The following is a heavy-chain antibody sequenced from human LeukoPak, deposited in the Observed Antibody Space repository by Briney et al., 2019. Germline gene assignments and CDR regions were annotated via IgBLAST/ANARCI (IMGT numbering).Heavy chain of an antibody. CDR2: VSTSGGST. D-gene: IGHD2-15*01. J-gene: IGHJ4*02. V-gene: IGHV3-23*01. CDR3: LGYCSGGRCYSGGH. CDR1: GFTVSSNY. Sequence: GGSLRLSCAASGFTVSSNYMSWVRQAPGKGLEWVSTVSTSGGSTYYADSVKGRFTISRDNSKNTQYLQMNSLRAEDTAIYYCLGYCSGGRCYSGGHWGQGTLVTVSS.